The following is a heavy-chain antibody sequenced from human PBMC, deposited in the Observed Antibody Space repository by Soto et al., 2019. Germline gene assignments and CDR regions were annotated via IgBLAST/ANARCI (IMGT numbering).Heavy chain of an antibody. CDR1: GGSFSGYY. Sequence: SETLTLTCADYGGSFSGYYWSWIRQPPGKGLEWIGEINHSGSTNYNPSLKSRVAISVDTSKNQFSLKLSSVTAADTAVYYCASKRRIAAAGLDYWGQGTLVTVSS. D-gene: IGHD6-13*01. J-gene: IGHJ4*02. V-gene: IGHV4-34*01. CDR3: ASKRRIAAAGLDY. CDR2: INHSGST.